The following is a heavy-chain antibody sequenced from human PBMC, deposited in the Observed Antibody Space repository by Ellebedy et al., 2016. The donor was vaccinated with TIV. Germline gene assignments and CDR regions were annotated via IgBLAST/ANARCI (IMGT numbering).Heavy chain of an antibody. Sequence: GGSLRLSCAASGFTFSSYEMNWVRQAPGKGLEWVSYISSSGSTIYYADSVKGRFTISRDNAKNSLYLQMNSLRAEDTAVYYCARVGIYSGYDNGGYYYYGMDVWGQGTTVTVSS. CDR2: ISSSGSTI. CDR1: GFTFSSYE. CDR3: ARVGIYSGYDNGGYYYYGMDV. D-gene: IGHD5-12*01. V-gene: IGHV3-48*03. J-gene: IGHJ6*02.